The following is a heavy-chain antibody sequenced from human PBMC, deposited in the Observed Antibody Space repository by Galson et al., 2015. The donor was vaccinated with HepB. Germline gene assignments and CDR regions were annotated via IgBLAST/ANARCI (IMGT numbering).Heavy chain of an antibody. V-gene: IGHV3-74*01. D-gene: IGHD3-3*01. J-gene: IGHJ6*03. CDR2: INSDGSST. CDR1: GFTFSSYW. Sequence: SLRLSCAASGFTFSSYWMHWVRQAPGKGLVWVSRINSDGSSTSYADSVKGRFTISRDNAKNTLYLQMNSLRAEDTAVYYCASTSLPYYDFWSGYTDYYYYMDVWGKGTTVTVSS. CDR3: ASTSLPYYDFWSGYTDYYYYMDV.